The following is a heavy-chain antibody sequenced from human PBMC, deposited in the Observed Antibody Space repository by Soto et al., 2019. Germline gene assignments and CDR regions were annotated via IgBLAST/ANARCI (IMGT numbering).Heavy chain of an antibody. CDR2: IYWNDDK. J-gene: IGHJ4*02. D-gene: IGHD4-4*01. CDR3: AHIDYTGCRKHTLDY. V-gene: IGHV2-5*01. Sequence: QITLKESGPTLVKPTATLTLTCTFSGFSVATTGVGVGWVRQPPGKALEFLAVIYWNDDKRYSPSLRNRLTITKDASRNQVVLKMTDMDPVDTATYYCAHIDYTGCRKHTLDYWGQGTPVTVAP. CDR1: GFSVATTGVG.